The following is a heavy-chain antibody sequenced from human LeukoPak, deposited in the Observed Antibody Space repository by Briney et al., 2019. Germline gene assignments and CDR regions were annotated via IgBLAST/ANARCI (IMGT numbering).Heavy chain of an antibody. CDR2: IIPIFGTA. CDR3: ARNHIVVVTASLDP. V-gene: IGHV1-69*13. D-gene: IGHD2-21*02. J-gene: IGHJ5*02. CDR1: GGTFSSYA. Sequence: SVKVSCKASGGTFSSYAISWVRQAPGQGLEWMGGIIPIFGTANYAQKFQGRVTTTADESTSTAYMELSSLRSEDTAVYYCARNHIVVVTASLDPWGQGTLVTVSS.